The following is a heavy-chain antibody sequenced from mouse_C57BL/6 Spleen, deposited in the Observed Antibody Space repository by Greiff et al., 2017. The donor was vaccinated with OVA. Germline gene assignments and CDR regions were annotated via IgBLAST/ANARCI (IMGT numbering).Heavy chain of an antibody. J-gene: IGHJ4*01. D-gene: IGHD1-3*01. CDR2: FYPGSGSI. V-gene: IGHV1-62-2*01. Sequence: QVHVKQSGAELVKPGASVKLSCKASGYTFTEYTIHWVKQRSGQGLEWIGWFYPGSGSIKYIEKFKDKATLTADKSSSTVYMELSRLTSEDSAVYFCARHEELYLNSYAMDYWGQGTSVTVSS. CDR3: ARHEELYLNSYAMDY. CDR1: GYTFTEYT.